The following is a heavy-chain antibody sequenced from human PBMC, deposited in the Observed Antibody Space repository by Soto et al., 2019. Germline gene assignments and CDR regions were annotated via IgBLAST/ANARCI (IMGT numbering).Heavy chain of an antibody. J-gene: IGHJ5*02. CDR2: IDPSGSHT. D-gene: IGHD1-1*01. CDR3: ARSLPANWKGLPDP. V-gene: IGHV5-10-1*01. CDR1: KDGLINSW. Sequence: GGSKKIPGQGSKDGLINSWIHWGRPPTGKGLEWVGRIDPSGSHTTYSPSFQGLVTFSFDKSISAAYLQWNSLKASDTAMYCGARSLPANWKGLPDPWGPGTRGTVS.